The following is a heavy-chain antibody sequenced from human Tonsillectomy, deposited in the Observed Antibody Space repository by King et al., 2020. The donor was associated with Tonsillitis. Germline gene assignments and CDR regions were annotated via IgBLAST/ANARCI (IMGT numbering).Heavy chain of an antibody. D-gene: IGHD1-14*01. J-gene: IGHJ3*02. CDR1: GGSISSGGYS. CDR2: IFYSVTS. Sequence: VQLQESGPGLVKPSQTLSLICTVSGGSISSGGYSWSWIRQPPGKGLEWIGYIFYSVTSFYNPSLKSRVFISLDKPKNQFSLELSSVTAADTAVYYCARSIPGARHHDAFDIWGQGTMVTVSS. V-gene: IGHV4-30-4*01. CDR3: ARSIPGARHHDAFDI.